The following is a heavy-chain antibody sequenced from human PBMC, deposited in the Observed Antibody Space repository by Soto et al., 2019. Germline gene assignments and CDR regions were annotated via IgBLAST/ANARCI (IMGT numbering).Heavy chain of an antibody. CDR1: GFSLSTGGMG. CDR3: VHSRCGGDCLQSYSSHYYYGMDI. Sequence: QITLKESGPTLVKPTQTLTLTCTFSGFSLSTGGMGVGWIRQPPGKALEWLALIYWDGDRRYRPSLMSRLTIAKDPAKNQVVLTMTTMDTVDTATYYCVHSRCGGDCLQSYSSHYYYGMDIWGQGTTVTVSS. CDR2: IYWDGDR. J-gene: IGHJ6*02. D-gene: IGHD2-21*02. V-gene: IGHV2-5*02.